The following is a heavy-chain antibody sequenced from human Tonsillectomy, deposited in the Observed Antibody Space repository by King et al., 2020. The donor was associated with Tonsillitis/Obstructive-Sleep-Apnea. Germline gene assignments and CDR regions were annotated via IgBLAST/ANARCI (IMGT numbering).Heavy chain of an antibody. Sequence: VQLVESGAEVKKPGSSVKVSCNASGGTFSSYAISWVRQAPGQELEWMGGIITLFGTSTYAQKFKGRVTITAYESTSTAYMELSSLRSEDTAVYYCARHNRLELPLFDYWGQGTLVTVSS. CDR2: IITLFGTS. CDR1: GGTFSSYA. D-gene: IGHD1-1*01. J-gene: IGHJ4*02. V-gene: IGHV1-69*01. CDR3: ARHNRLELPLFDY.